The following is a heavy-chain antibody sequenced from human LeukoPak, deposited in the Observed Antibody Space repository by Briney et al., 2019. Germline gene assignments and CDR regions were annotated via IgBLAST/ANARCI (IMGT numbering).Heavy chain of an antibody. Sequence: GRSLRLSCAASGFTFDDYAMHWVRQAPGKGLEWVAGISWSSGNIGYADSVKGRFTISRDNAENSLHLQMNSLRTEDTALYFCARDAWRRPFNYGMDVWGQGTTVAVSS. CDR1: GFTFDDYA. CDR2: ISWSSGNI. D-gene: IGHD5-12*01. CDR3: ARDAWRRPFNYGMDV. J-gene: IGHJ6*02. V-gene: IGHV3-9*01.